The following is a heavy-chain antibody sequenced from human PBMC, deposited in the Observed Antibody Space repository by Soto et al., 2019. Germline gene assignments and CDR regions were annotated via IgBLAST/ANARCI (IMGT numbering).Heavy chain of an antibody. CDR1: GGTFSSYA. D-gene: IGHD3-10*01. CDR3: ARLEVLVRGVIGYYYGMDV. Sequence: QVQLVQSGAEVKKPGSSVKVSCKASGGTFSSYAISWVRQAPGQGLEWMGGIIPIFGTANYAQKFQGRVTITADESTSTAYMELSSLRSEDTAVYYCARLEVLVRGVIGYYYGMDVWGQGPTVTVSS. J-gene: IGHJ6*02. V-gene: IGHV1-69*01. CDR2: IIPIFGTA.